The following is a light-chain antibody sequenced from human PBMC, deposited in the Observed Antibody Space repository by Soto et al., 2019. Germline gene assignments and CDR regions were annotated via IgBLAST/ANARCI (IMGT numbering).Light chain of an antibody. V-gene: IGLV2-14*03. CDR1: SSDVGSYNY. J-gene: IGLJ2*01. CDR2: DVS. CDR3: SSYTSTNSL. Sequence: QSVLTQPASVSGSPGGSITISCTGTSSDVGSYNYVSWYQQHPGKAPKLMIYDVSNRPSGVSNRSSGSKSDNTASLNISGLQDEDEAEYNCSSYTSTNSLFGGGTKLTIL.